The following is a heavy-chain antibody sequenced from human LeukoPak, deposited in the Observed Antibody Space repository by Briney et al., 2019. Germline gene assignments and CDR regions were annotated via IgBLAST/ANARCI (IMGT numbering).Heavy chain of an antibody. Sequence: SETLSLTCAVSGVSLNNYYWSWIRQPPGKGLEWIGEVQQSTRSNYNPSLKSRATISADTSKNHLFLKLTSVTAADTAVYYCARGYSRVLIDYWGQGTLVTVSS. D-gene: IGHD4-11*01. CDR2: VQQSTRS. V-gene: IGHV4-34*01. CDR3: ARGYSRVLIDY. J-gene: IGHJ4*02. CDR1: GVSLNNYY.